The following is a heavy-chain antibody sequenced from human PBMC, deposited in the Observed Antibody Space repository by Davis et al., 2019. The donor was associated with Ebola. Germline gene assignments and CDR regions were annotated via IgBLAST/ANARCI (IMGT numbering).Heavy chain of an antibody. V-gene: IGHV4-30-2*01. J-gene: IGHJ4*02. Sequence: PSETLSLTCTVSGGSISSGGYSWSWIRQPPGKGLEWIGYIYHSGSTYYNPSLKSRVTISVDRSKNQFSLKLSSVTAADTAVYYCARESRGREPGLWGQGTLVTVSS. CDR3: ARESRGREPGL. CDR2: IYHSGST. D-gene: IGHD1-26*01. CDR1: GGSISSGGYS.